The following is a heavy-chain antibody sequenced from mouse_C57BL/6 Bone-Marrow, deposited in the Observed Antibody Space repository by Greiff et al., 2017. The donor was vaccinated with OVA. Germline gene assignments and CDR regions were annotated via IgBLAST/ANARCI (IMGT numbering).Heavy chain of an antibody. V-gene: IGHV8-12*01. CDR1: GFSLSTSGLG. D-gene: IGHD6-1*01. J-gene: IGHJ2*01. CDR3: ARSGGILYYFDY. CDR2: IYWDDDK. Sequence: QVTLKESGPGILQSSQTLSLTCSFSGFSLSTSGLGLSWIRQPSGKCLEWLAHIYWDDDKRYNPSLKSRLTISTDTSRNQVFLTITSVDTTDTATNYCARSGGILYYFDYWGQGTTLTVSS.